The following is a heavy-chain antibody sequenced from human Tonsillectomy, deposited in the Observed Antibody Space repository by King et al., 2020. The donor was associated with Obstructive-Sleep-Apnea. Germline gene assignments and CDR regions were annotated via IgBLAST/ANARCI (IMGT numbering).Heavy chain of an antibody. D-gene: IGHD6-13*01. CDR2: ISTGSDTT. V-gene: IGHV3-48*04. J-gene: IGHJ5*02. CDR1: GFTFSSSD. Sequence: VQLVESGGGLVQPGGSLRLSCAASGFTFSSSDMHWARQAPGKGLEWVSYISTGSDTTHYADSVQGRFTISRDNAQNSLFLQMNGLRAEDTAVYYCVRDWFSSSWTWFDPWGQGTLVTVSS. CDR3: VRDWFSSSWTWFDP.